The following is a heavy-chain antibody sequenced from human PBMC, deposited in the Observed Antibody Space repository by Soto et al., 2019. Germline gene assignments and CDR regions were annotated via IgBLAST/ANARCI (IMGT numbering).Heavy chain of an antibody. CDR2: IWYDGSNK. V-gene: IGHV3-33*01. CDR1: GFTFSSYG. CDR3: ARGYLVIPHPVIDY. D-gene: IGHD3-16*02. J-gene: IGHJ4*02. Sequence: QVQLVESGGGVVQPGRSLRLSCAASGFTFSSYGMHWVRQAPGKGLEWVAVIWYDGSNKYYADSVKGRCTISRDNSKNSLYLQMNSLRAAATAVYYCARGYLVIPHPVIDYWGQGTLVTVSS.